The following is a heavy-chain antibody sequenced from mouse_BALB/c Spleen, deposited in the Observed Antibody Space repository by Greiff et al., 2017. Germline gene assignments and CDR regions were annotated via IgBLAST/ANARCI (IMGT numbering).Heavy chain of an antibody. CDR2: IWSGGST. CDR3: ARHYRYDRAWFAY. D-gene: IGHD2-14*01. V-gene: IGHV2-2*02. Sequence: QVQLKESGPGLVQPSQSLSITCTVSGFSLTSYGVHWVRQSPGKGLEWLGVIWSGGSTDYNAAFISRLSISKDNSKSQVFFKMNSLQANDTAIYYCARHYRYDRAWFAYWGQGTLVTVSA. J-gene: IGHJ3*01. CDR1: GFSLTSYG.